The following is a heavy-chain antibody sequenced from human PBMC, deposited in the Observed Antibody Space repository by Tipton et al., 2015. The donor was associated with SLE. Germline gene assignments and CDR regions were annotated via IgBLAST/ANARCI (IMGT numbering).Heavy chain of an antibody. CDR3: ARGSSSWYSGWYFDL. V-gene: IGHV4-30-2*01. Sequence: TLSLTCAVSGGSISSGGYSWSWIRQPPGKGLEWIGYIYHSGSTYYNPSLKSRVTISVDRSKNQFSLKLSPVTAADTAVYYCARGSSSWYSGWYFDLWGRGTLVTVSS. D-gene: IGHD6-13*01. CDR1: GGSISSGGYS. CDR2: IYHSGST. J-gene: IGHJ2*01.